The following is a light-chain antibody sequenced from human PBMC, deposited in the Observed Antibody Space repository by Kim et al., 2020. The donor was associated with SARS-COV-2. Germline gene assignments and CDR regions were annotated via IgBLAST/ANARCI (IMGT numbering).Light chain of an antibody. CDR3: ASYRDNNSP. CDR1: NSDVGRYKY. J-gene: IGLJ1*01. CDR2: DVS. Sequence: QSALTQPASVSGSPGQSITISCTGTNSDVGRYKYVSWYQQHPGKAPKLLIYDVSNRPSGISNRFSASKSGNTASLTISGLQAEDEADYYCASYRDNNSPFGTGTKVTVL. V-gene: IGLV2-14*03.